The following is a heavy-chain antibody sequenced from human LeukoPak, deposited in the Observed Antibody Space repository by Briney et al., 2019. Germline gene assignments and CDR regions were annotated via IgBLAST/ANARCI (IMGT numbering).Heavy chain of an antibody. CDR1: GYTFTSYG. CDR3: AREARITIFGVVMDYYYMDV. CDR2: ISAYNGNT. J-gene: IGHJ6*03. V-gene: IGHV1-18*01. Sequence: ASLKVSCKASGYTFTSYGISWVRQAPGQGLEWMGWISAYNGNTNYAQKLQGRVTMTTDTSTSTAYMELRSLRSDDTAVYYCAREARITIFGVVMDYYYMDVWGKGTTVTVSS. D-gene: IGHD3-3*01.